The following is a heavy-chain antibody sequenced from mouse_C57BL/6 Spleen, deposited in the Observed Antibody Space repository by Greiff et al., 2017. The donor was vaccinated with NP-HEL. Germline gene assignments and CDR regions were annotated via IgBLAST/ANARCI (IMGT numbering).Heavy chain of an antibody. Sequence: EVMLVESGGDLVKPGGSLKLSCAASGFTFSSYGMSWVRQTPDKRLEWVATISSGGSYTYYPDSVKGRFTISRDNAKNTLYLQMSSLRSEDTAMYYCARRDGSRAYFDVWGTGTTVTVSS. D-gene: IGHD1-1*01. CDR1: GFTFSSYG. V-gene: IGHV5-6*02. CDR3: ARRDGSRAYFDV. CDR2: ISSGGSYT. J-gene: IGHJ1*03.